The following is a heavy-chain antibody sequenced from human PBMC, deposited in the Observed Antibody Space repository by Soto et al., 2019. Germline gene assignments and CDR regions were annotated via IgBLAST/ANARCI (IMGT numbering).Heavy chain of an antibody. Sequence: QVQLVQSGAEVKKPGSSVKVSCKASGGTFSSYAISWVRQAPGQGLEWMGGIIPIFGTANYAQKFQGRVTITADKSTSTAYMELSSLRSEDTAVYYCASGLLWFGASHFSGAFDIWGQGTMVTVSS. CDR3: ASGLLWFGASHFSGAFDI. J-gene: IGHJ3*02. D-gene: IGHD3-10*01. CDR2: IIPIFGTA. V-gene: IGHV1-69*06. CDR1: GGTFSSYA.